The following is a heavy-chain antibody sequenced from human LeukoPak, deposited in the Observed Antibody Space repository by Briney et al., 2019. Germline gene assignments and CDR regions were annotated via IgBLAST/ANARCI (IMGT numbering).Heavy chain of an antibody. D-gene: IGHD3-22*01. Sequence: GGSLRLSCAASGFTFSSYAMSWVRQAPGKGLEWVSVIYSGGSTYYADSVKGRFTISRDNSKNTLYLQMNSLRVEDTAVYYCARDQDYDSSGYYRTDAFDIWGQGTMVTVSS. V-gene: IGHV3-53*01. CDR3: ARDQDYDSSGYYRTDAFDI. CDR1: GFTFSSYA. J-gene: IGHJ3*02. CDR2: IYSGGST.